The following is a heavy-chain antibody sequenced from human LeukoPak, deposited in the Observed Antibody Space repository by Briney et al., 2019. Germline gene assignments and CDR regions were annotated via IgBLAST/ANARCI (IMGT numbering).Heavy chain of an antibody. CDR2: IIPIFGTA. CDR1: GGTFISYA. J-gene: IGHJ5*02. CDR3: ATGSGENNNWFDR. D-gene: IGHD1-1*01. V-gene: IGHV1-69*13. Sequence: SVKVSCKASGGTFISYAISWVRQAPGQGLEWMGGIIPIFGTANYAQKFQGRVTITADESTSTAYMELSSLRSGDTAVYYCATGSGENNNWFDRWGQGTLVTVSS.